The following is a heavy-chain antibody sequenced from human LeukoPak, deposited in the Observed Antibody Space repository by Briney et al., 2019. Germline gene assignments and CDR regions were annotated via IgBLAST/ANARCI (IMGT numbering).Heavy chain of an antibody. CDR1: GGTFTIYA. Sequence: SVKVSCKASGGTFTIYAISWMRQAPGQGLEWMGGIIPIFGTANYAQKFQGRVTITADKSTSTAYMELSSLRSEDTAVYYCARAPYCSGGSCYPDKPDWFDPWGQGTLVTVSS. CDR2: IIPIFGTA. CDR3: ARAPYCSGGSCYPDKPDWFDP. D-gene: IGHD2-15*01. J-gene: IGHJ5*02. V-gene: IGHV1-69*06.